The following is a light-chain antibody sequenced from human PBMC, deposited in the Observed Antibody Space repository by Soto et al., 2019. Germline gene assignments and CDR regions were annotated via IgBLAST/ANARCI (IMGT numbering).Light chain of an antibody. CDR2: DVN. Sequence: QSVLSQPRSVSGSPGQSVTISCTGTNSDVGGYNYVSWYQQHPGKAPKLIIYDVNKRPSGVPDRFSGSKSGNTAYLTISGLQVEDEAEYFCFSFTTTSTHVFGTGTKVTVL. V-gene: IGLV2-11*01. CDR1: NSDVGGYNY. CDR3: FSFTTTSTHV. J-gene: IGLJ1*01.